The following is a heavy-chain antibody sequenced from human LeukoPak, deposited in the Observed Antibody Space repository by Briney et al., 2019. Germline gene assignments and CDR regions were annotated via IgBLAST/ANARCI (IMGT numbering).Heavy chain of an antibody. CDR2: IYYSGST. CDR3: AGASLYYYGMDV. V-gene: IGHV4-59*01. Sequence: PSETLSLTCTGSDGSISSYYWSWIRQPPGKGLEWIGYIYYSGSTNYNPSLKSRVTISVDTSKNQFSLKQSSVTAADTAVYYCAGASLYYYGMDVWGKGTTVTVSS. J-gene: IGHJ6*04. CDR1: DGSISSYY.